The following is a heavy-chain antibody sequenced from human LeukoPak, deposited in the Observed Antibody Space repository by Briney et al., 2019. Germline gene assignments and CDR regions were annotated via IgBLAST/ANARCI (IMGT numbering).Heavy chain of an antibody. CDR3: ARGLSSGWLQYFDY. V-gene: IGHV3-23*01. Sequence: GGSLRLSCAASGFTFSSYAMSWVRQAPGKGLEWVSAISGSGGSTYYAGSVQGRFTISRDNAKNSLYLQMNSLRAGDTAVYYCARGLSSGWLQYFDYWGQGTLVSVSS. J-gene: IGHJ4*02. D-gene: IGHD6-19*01. CDR1: GFTFSSYA. CDR2: ISGSGGST.